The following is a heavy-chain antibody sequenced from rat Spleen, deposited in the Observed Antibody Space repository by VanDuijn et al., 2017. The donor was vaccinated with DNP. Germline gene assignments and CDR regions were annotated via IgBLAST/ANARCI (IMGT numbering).Heavy chain of an antibody. Sequence: EVQLVESGGGLVQTGRSLKLACTASGFTFSNYYMAWVRQSPKKGLEWVATISTGGGNTFYPDSVNGRFTISRDNAKSSLYLQMNSLKSEDTATYYCARRDYNYWYFDFWGPGTMVTVSS. V-gene: IGHV5-25*01. CDR1: GFTFSNYY. CDR3: ARRDYNYWYFDF. CDR2: ISTGGGNT. J-gene: IGHJ1*01. D-gene: IGHD1-1*01.